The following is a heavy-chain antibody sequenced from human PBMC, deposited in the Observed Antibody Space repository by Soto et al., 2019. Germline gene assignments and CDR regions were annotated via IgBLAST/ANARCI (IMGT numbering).Heavy chain of an antibody. CDR2: LIPIFGTA. Sequence: QVQLVQSGAEVKKPGSSVKVSCKDSGGTFSSYSINWVRQAPGQGLEWMGELIPIFGTANYAQKFQGRVTITADESTSTAYMELSSLRSEDTAVYYCARDGGRHSGGIDYWGQGTLVTVS. CDR3: ARDGGRHSGGIDY. V-gene: IGHV1-69*01. D-gene: IGHD1-26*01. J-gene: IGHJ4*02. CDR1: GGTFSSYS.